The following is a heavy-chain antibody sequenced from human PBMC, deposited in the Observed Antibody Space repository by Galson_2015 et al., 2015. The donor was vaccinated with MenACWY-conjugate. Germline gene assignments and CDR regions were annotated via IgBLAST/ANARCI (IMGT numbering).Heavy chain of an antibody. CDR2: IVPFNGIA. V-gene: IGHV1-69*04. Sequence: SVKVSCKASGGAFINFAVTWVRQAPGQGLEWVGRIVPFNGIASYAQRFQARVTITADKTTNTAYMEVSSLRSEDTAVYYCARDIYASGTGWFDPWGQGTLVTVSS. D-gene: IGHD3-10*01. CDR3: ARDIYASGTGWFDP. J-gene: IGHJ5*02. CDR1: GGAFINFA.